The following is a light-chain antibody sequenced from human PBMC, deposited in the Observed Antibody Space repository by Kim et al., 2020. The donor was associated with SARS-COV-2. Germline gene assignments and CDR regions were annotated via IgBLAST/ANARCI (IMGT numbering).Light chain of an antibody. CDR1: QSVITSY. CDR3: QHYDSSPLVT. J-gene: IGKJ4*01. Sequence: EIVLTQSPGTLALSPGERATLSCRASQSVITSYLVWYQQKPGQAPRLLIYGASSRATGIPDRFSGSGSGTDFTLTISRLEPEDSAVYFCQHYDSSPLVTFGGGTKVDIK. V-gene: IGKV3-20*01. CDR2: GAS.